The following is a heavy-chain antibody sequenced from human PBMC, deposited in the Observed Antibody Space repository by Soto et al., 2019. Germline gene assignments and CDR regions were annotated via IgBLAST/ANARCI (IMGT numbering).Heavy chain of an antibody. J-gene: IGHJ6*03. V-gene: IGHV3-7*01. CDR1: GFSFGDYW. CDR3: AIGKDGRRAGTYYFDMDV. Sequence: EEQLVESGGGLVQPGGSLRLSCAASGFSFGDYWVTWVRQAPGKGLDWVANIKQDGSEKYYLDSLKGRFTISRDNAKNSVYLLMNCLRAEDTAVYYCAIGKDGRRAGTYYFDMDVWGKGTTVTVSS. D-gene: IGHD1-1*01. CDR2: IKQDGSEK.